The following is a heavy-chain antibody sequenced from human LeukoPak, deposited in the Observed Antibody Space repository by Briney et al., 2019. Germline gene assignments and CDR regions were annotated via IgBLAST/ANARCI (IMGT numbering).Heavy chain of an antibody. V-gene: IGHV1-46*01. CDR2: INPSGGST. Sequence: ASVKVSCKASVYTFTSYYMHWVRQAPGQGLEWMGIINPSGGSTNYAQKFQGRVTMTRDTSTSTVYMELCSLRAEDTAVYYCARDHVIAVAGRVFDPWGQGTLVTVSS. D-gene: IGHD6-19*01. CDR3: ARDHVIAVAGRVFDP. J-gene: IGHJ5*02. CDR1: VYTFTSYY.